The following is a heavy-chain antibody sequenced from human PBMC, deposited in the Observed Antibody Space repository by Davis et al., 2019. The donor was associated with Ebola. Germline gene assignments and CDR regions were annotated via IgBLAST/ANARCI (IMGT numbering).Heavy chain of an antibody. D-gene: IGHD3-22*01. Sequence: GGSLRLSCTAPGFTFGAYAMSWVRQAPGEGLEWVSSISSDSSYIYYADSLKGRFTISRDNAKNSLSLQMNSLRAEDTAVYYCARGGYYDDSGYSHAAFDIWGQGTMVTVSS. CDR1: GFTFGAYA. CDR2: ISSDSSYI. V-gene: IGHV3-21*01. CDR3: ARGGYYDDSGYSHAAFDI. J-gene: IGHJ3*02.